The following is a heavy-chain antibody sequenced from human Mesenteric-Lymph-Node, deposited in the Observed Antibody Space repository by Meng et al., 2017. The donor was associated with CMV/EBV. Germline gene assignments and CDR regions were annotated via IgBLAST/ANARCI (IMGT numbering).Heavy chain of an antibody. Sequence: GESLKISCAASGFTFNNYAMHWVRQAPGKGLQYVSSISASGGSVYYADSVKDRFTISRDNSKNTLYLQMNSLRAEDTAVYYCARDRASYFDYWGQGTLVTVSS. J-gene: IGHJ4*02. CDR1: GFTFNNYA. CDR3: ARDRASYFDY. V-gene: IGHV3-64*02. CDR2: ISASGGSV.